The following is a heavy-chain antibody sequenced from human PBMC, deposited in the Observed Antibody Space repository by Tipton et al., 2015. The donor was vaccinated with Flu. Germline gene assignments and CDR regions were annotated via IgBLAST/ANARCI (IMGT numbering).Heavy chain of an antibody. CDR3: ARDPIDGSTAYYYDYYYGLDV. CDR2: IYINGGT. Sequence: TLSLTCTVSGDSITTGSHFWTWIRQPAGKGLEWIGRIYINGGTKYNPSLNGRVTISLDTSKNQFSLKLNSVTAADTAVYYCARDPIDGSTAYYYDYYYGLDVWGQGTAVTVSS. CDR1: GDSITTGSHF. V-gene: IGHV4-61*02. J-gene: IGHJ6*02. D-gene: IGHD3-22*01.